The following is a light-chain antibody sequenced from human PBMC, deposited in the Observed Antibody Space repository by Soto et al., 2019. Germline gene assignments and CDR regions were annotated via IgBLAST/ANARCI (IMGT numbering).Light chain of an antibody. CDR2: AAS. J-gene: IGKJ4*01. V-gene: IGKV1-39*01. CDR1: QRISDY. CDR3: QEAYSSLLS. Sequence: DIQMTQSPSSLSASVGDRVTITCRASQRISDYLNWYQQKPGKAPKLLIYAASSLQSGVPSRLSGSGSGTDFTLGISSLQPEDFAAYYCQEAYSSLLSFGGGTRVEIK.